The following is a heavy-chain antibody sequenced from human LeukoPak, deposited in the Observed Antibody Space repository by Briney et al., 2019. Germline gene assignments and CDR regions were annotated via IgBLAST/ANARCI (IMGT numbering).Heavy chain of an antibody. CDR3: ARASRGSSRSNVDY. J-gene: IGHJ4*02. D-gene: IGHD6-6*01. CDR2: ISAYNGNT. Sequence: ASAKVSCKAPGYTFTSYGISWVRQAPGQGLEWRGWISAYNGNTNYAQKLQGRVTMTTNTSTSTAYMELRSLRSDDTAVYYCARASRGSSRSNVDYWGQGTLVTVTS. V-gene: IGHV1-18*01. CDR1: GYTFTSYG.